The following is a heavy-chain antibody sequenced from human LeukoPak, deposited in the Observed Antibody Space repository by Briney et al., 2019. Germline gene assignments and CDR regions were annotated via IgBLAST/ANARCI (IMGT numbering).Heavy chain of an antibody. J-gene: IGHJ6*03. CDR2: IIPIFGTA. V-gene: IGHV1-69*05. CDR3: ARANLTGYYSPTYYYYYYMDV. D-gene: IGHD3-9*01. CDR1: GGTFSSYA. Sequence: SVKVSCKASGGTFSSYAISWVRQAPGQGLEWMGGIIPIFGTANYAQKFQGRVTITTDESTSTAYMELSSLRSEDTAVYYCARANLTGYYSPTYYYYYYMDVWGKGTTVTVSS.